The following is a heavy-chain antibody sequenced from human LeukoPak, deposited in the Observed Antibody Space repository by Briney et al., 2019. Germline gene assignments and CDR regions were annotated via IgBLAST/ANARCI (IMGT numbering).Heavy chain of an antibody. J-gene: IGHJ4*02. CDR1: GYSISSGYY. D-gene: IGHD6-13*01. Sequence: SETLSLTCTVSGYSISSGYYWGWIRQPPGKGLEWIGSIYHSGSTYYNPSLKSRVTISVDTSKNQFSLKLSSVTAVDTAVYYCARDQAAAGLFDYWGQGTLVTVSS. CDR2: IYHSGST. V-gene: IGHV4-38-2*02. CDR3: ARDQAAAGLFDY.